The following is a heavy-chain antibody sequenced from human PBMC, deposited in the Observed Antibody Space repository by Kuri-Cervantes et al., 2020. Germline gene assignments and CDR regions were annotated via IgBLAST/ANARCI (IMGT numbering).Heavy chain of an antibody. CDR3: ARPPPGAAYEYWYGMDV. CDR2: IIPIFGTA. V-gene: IGHV1-69*13. J-gene: IGHJ6*02. CDR1: GYTFTSYD. Sequence: SVKVSCKASGYTFTSYDFNWVRQAPGQGLEWMGGIIPIFGTANYAQKFQGRVTITADESTSTAYMELSSLRSEDTAVYYCARPPPGAAYEYWYGMDVWGQGTMVTVSS. D-gene: IGHD3-10*01.